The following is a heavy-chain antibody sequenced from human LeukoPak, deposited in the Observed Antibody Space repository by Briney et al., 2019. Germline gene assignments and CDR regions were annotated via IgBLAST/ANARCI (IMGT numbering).Heavy chain of an antibody. CDR1: GFTFSTYW. Sequence: GSLRLSCAASGFTFSTYWMSWIRQPPGKGLEWIGEINHSGSTNYNPSLKSRVTISVDTSKNQFSLKLSSVTAADTAVYYCARRLPYYYYYMDVWGKGTTVTISS. CDR3: ARRLPYYYYYMDV. J-gene: IGHJ6*03. V-gene: IGHV4-34*01. CDR2: INHSGST.